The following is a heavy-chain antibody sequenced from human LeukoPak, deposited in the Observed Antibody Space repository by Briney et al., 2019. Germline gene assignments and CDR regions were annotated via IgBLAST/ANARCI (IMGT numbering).Heavy chain of an antibody. CDR1: DGPIRSHY. Sequence: SGTLSLTCTVSDGPIRSHYWTWIRQSPLKGLEWIGDISNSGSTKYNPSLKSRVTISIGTSKSQFSLRLTSVTAADTAVYYCGRDALVGYFSYYYIDVWGKGTTVTVSS. CDR3: GRDALVGYFSYYYIDV. CDR2: ISNSGST. V-gene: IGHV4-59*11. J-gene: IGHJ6*03. D-gene: IGHD2-15*01.